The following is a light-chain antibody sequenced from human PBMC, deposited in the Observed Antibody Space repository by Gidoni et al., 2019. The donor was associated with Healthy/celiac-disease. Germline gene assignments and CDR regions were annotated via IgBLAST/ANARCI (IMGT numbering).Light chain of an antibody. Sequence: DTQMTHSPSSLSASVGDRVTITCRASQSISSYLNWYQQKPGKAPKLLIYAASSLQSGVPSRFSGSGSGTDFTLTISSLQPEDFATYYCQQSYSTPQTFGQXTKLEIK. CDR2: AAS. J-gene: IGKJ2*01. V-gene: IGKV1-39*01. CDR3: QQSYSTPQT. CDR1: QSISSY.